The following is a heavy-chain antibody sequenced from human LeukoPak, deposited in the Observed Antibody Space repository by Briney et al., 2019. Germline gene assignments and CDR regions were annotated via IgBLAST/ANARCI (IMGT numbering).Heavy chain of an antibody. D-gene: IGHD5-18*01. Sequence: PSETLSLTCTVSGGSISNYYWSWIRQPPGKGLEWIGYIYYSGSTNYNPSLKSRVTISVDTSKNQFSLKLSSVTAADTAVYYCARTGTGGYSYGYYFDYWGQGTLVTVSS. CDR2: IYYSGST. V-gene: IGHV4-59*01. CDR3: ARTGTGGYSYGYYFDY. J-gene: IGHJ4*02. CDR1: GGSISNYY.